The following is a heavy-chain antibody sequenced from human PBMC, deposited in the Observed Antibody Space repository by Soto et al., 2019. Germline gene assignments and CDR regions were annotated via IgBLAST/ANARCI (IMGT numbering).Heavy chain of an antibody. J-gene: IGHJ3*02. CDR2: ISGSGGST. V-gene: IGHV3-23*01. D-gene: IGHD1-1*01. CDR1: GFTVSNNY. Sequence: GGSLRLSCAASGFTVSNNYMSWVRQAPGKRLEWVSAISGSGGSTYYADSVKGRFTISRDNSKNTLYLQMNSLRAEDTAVYYCAKGENGIDAFDIWGQGTMVTVSS. CDR3: AKGENGIDAFDI.